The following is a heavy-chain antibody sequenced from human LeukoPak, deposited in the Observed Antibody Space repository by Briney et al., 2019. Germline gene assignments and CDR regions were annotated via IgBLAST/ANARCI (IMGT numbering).Heavy chain of an antibody. J-gene: IGHJ4*02. CDR3: ARDGMAYCGGDCYPDY. CDR2: IIPILGIA. Sequence: SVKVSCKASGGTFSSYAISWVRQAPGQGLEWMGRIIPILGIANYAQKFQGRVTITADKSTSTAYMELSSLRSEDTAVYYCARDGMAYCGGDCYPDYWGQGTLVTVSS. D-gene: IGHD2-21*02. V-gene: IGHV1-69*04. CDR1: GGTFSSYA.